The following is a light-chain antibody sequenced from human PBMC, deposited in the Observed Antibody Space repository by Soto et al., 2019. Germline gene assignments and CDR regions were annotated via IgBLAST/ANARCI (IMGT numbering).Light chain of an antibody. CDR1: QGISSY. CDR2: AAS. Sequence: AIRMTQSPSSLSASTGDRVTITCRASQGISSYLAWYQQKPGKAPKLLIYAASTVQSGVPLRFSGSGSGIDFTLTISCLQSEDFVTYYCQQYDSYPRTFGQGTKVEIK. CDR3: QQYDSYPRT. J-gene: IGKJ1*01. V-gene: IGKV1-8*01.